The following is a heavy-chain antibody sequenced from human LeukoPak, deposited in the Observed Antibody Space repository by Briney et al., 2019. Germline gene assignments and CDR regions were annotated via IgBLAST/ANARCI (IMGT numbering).Heavy chain of an antibody. V-gene: IGHV4-30-2*01. J-gene: IGHJ4*02. D-gene: IGHD6-13*01. CDR3: ARNIAAAGSVDY. CDR1: GGSISSGGYY. CDR2: IYHSGST. Sequence: PSETLSFTCTVSGGSISSGGYYWSWIRQPPGKGLEWIGYIYHSGSTYYNPSLKSRVTISVDRSKNQFSLKLSSVTAADTAVYYCARNIAAAGSVDYWGQGTLVTVSS.